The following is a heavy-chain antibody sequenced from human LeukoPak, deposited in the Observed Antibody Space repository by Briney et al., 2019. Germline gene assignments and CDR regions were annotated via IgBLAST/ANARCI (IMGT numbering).Heavy chain of an antibody. D-gene: IGHD4-23*01. Sequence: GGSLRPSCAASGFTFSSYSMNWVRQAPGKGLEWVSSISSSSSYIYYADSVKGRFTISRDNAKNSLYLQMNSLRAEDTAVYYCASHYGGNSGSDYWGQGTLVTVSS. CDR2: ISSSSSYI. CDR1: GFTFSSYS. V-gene: IGHV3-21*01. J-gene: IGHJ4*02. CDR3: ASHYGGNSGSDY.